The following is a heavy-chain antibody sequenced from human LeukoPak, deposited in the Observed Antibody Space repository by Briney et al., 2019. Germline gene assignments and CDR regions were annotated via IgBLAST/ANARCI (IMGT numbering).Heavy chain of an antibody. J-gene: IGHJ5*02. CDR3: ARDTGSGSYYRTGFDP. D-gene: IGHD3-10*01. CDR1: GGSFSGYY. V-gene: IGHV4-34*01. Sequence: SETLSLTCAVYGGSFSGYYWSRIRQPPGKGLEWIGSIYYSGSTYYNPSLKSRVTISVDTSKNQFSLKLSSVTAADTAVYYCARDTGSGSYYRTGFDPWGQGTLVTVSS. CDR2: IYYSGST.